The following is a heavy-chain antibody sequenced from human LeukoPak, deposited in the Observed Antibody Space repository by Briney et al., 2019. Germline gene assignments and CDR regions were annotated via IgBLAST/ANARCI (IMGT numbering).Heavy chain of an antibody. CDR2: IYTSGNT. CDR3: ARVFGQWPPLFDP. Sequence: SQTLSLTCTVSGGSISSGTYYWSWIRQPAGKGLEWIGRIYTSGNTNYNPSLKSRVTISVDTSKNQFSLKLNSVTAADTAVYYCARVFGQWPPLFDPWGQGTLVTVSS. V-gene: IGHV4-61*02. CDR1: GGSISSGTYY. J-gene: IGHJ5*02. D-gene: IGHD6-19*01.